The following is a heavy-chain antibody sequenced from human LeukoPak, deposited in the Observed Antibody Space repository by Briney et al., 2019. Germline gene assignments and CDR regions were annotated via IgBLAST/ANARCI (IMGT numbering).Heavy chain of an antibody. Sequence: GGSLRLSCAASGFTFSSYAMHWVRQAPGRGLEWVAVVSYDEINEYYADSVRGRFTISRDNSKNTLYLQMNSLRAEDTAVYYCAKVRYDSSGYQSPYFDYWGQGTLVTVSS. V-gene: IGHV3-30-3*01. J-gene: IGHJ4*02. CDR1: GFTFSSYA. CDR3: AKVRYDSSGYQSPYFDY. D-gene: IGHD3-22*01. CDR2: VSYDEINE.